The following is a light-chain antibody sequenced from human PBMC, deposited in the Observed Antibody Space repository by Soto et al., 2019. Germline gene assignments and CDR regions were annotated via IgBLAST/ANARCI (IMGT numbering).Light chain of an antibody. V-gene: IGKV3-15*01. J-gene: IGKJ1*01. CDR2: GAY. CDR1: QSVNSD. CDR3: QQYSDWPRT. Sequence: DIVLTQSPVTLSASPGESATLSCRASQSVNSDLAWYQQKPGQAPTLLIYGAYIRAVGIPARFSGSGSGAEFTLTIRSLQSEDFALYFCQQYSDWPRTFGQGTKVEIK.